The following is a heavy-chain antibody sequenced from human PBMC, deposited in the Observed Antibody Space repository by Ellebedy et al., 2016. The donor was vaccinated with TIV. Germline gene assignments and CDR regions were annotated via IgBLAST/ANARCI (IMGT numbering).Heavy chain of an antibody. CDR3: ARGIGYCGSASCSSYYFDY. V-gene: IGHV4-4*09. Sequence: SETLSLXXTVSGGSISGYYWSWIRQPPGKGLEWIAYIYFSGRTNYNPSLQSRVTISGDTSKNQFSLKLSSVTAADTAVYSCARGIGYCGSASCSSYYFDYWGQGTLVTVSS. CDR1: GGSISGYY. D-gene: IGHD2-2*01. CDR2: IYFSGRT. J-gene: IGHJ4*02.